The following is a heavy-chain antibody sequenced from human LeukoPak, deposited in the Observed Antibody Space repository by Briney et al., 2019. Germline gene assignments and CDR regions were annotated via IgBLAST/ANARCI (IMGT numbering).Heavy chain of an antibody. Sequence: PSETLSLTCTVSGGSISSSSYYWGWIRQPPGKGLEWIGSIYYSGSTYYNPSLKSRVTISVDTSKNQFSLKLSSVTAADTAVYYCARKPEGHLAVAGIPSPFVLDYWGQGTLVTVSS. CDR3: ARKPEGHLAVAGIPSPFVLDY. CDR2: IYYSGST. J-gene: IGHJ4*02. V-gene: IGHV4-39*01. CDR1: GGSISSSSYY. D-gene: IGHD6-19*01.